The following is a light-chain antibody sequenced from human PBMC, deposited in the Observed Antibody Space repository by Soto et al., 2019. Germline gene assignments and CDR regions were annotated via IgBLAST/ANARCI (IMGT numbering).Light chain of an antibody. CDR3: VQGTHWPYT. V-gene: IGKV2-30*01. Sequence: DVVMTQSPLSLPVTLGQPASISCRASRSLIYTDGNTYLNWFHQRPGQSPRRLFAKVSNRDSGGPDRFSGSGSGTDFTLNISRVEAEDVGLYYCVQGTHWPYTFGQGTKLEIK. J-gene: IGKJ2*01. CDR1: RSLIYTDGNTY. CDR2: KVS.